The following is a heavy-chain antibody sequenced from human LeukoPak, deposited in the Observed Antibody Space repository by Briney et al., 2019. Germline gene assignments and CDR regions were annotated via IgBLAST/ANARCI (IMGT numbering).Heavy chain of an antibody. CDR2: IRSSGSTI. CDR1: GFTFSDYY. V-gene: IGHV3-11*04. CDR3: ARGPKEMATIRYYYYMDV. D-gene: IGHD5-24*01. J-gene: IGHJ6*03. Sequence: PGGSLRLSCAASGFTFSDYYMSWIRRTPGKGVEWVSYIRSSGSTIYYADAVKGRFTISRDNAKNSLYLQMNSLRAEDTAVYYCARGPKEMATIRYYYYMDVWGKGTTVTVSS.